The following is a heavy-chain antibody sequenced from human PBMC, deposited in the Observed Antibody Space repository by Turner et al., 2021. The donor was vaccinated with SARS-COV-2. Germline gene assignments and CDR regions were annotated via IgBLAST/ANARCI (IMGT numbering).Heavy chain of an antibody. CDR2: IIPILGIA. CDR1: GGTFSSNA. D-gene: IGHD3-22*01. V-gene: IGHV1-69*10. Sequence: QVQLVQSGAEVKKPGSSVKVSCKASGGTFSSNAISWVRQAPGQGLEWMGGIIPILGIANYAQKFQGRVTITADKSTSTAYMQLSSLRSGDTAVYYCARGGAYEGWFDPWGQGTLVTVSS. J-gene: IGHJ5*02. CDR3: ARGGAYEGWFDP.